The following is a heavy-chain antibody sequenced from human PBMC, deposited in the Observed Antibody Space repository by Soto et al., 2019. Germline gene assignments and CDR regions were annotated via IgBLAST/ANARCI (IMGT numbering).Heavy chain of an antibody. CDR2: INHSGST. CDR1: GGSFSGYY. V-gene: IGHV4-34*01. Sequence: PSETLSLTCAVYGGSFSGYYWSWIRQPPGKGLEWIGEINHSGSTNYNPSLKSRVTISVDTSKNQFSLKLSSVTAADTAVYYCARVGAVTARGIDYWGQGTLVTVSS. D-gene: IGHD4-4*01. CDR3: ARVGAVTARGIDY. J-gene: IGHJ4*02.